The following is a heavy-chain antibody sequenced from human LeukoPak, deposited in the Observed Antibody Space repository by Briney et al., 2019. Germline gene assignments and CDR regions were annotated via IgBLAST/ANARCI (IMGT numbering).Heavy chain of an antibody. V-gene: IGHV3-7*01. CDR2: IKEDGSAK. Sequence: GGSLRLTCAASGFTFSNNWMIWVRQAPGKGLEWVANIKEDGSAKYYVDSVKGRFTISRDNAKNSLYLQMNSLRAEDTAVYYCARGGTQSPTDWGPGTLVTVSS. CDR1: GFTFSNNW. CDR3: ARGGTQSPTD. J-gene: IGHJ4*02.